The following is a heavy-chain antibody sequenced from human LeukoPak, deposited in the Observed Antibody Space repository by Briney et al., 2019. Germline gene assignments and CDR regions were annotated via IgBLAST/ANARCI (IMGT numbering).Heavy chain of an antibody. D-gene: IGHD6-19*01. Sequence: SETLSLTCAVYGGSFSGYYWSWIRQPPGKGLEWIGEINHSGSTNYNPSLKSRVTLSVDTSKNQSSLKLSSVTAPDTAVYYCASLKRVAGPYFDYWGQGTLVTVSS. CDR1: GGSFSGYY. J-gene: IGHJ4*02. CDR3: ASLKRVAGPYFDY. CDR2: INHSGST. V-gene: IGHV4-34*01.